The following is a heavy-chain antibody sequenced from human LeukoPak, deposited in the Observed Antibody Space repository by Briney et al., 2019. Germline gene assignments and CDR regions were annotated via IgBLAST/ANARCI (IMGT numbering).Heavy chain of an antibody. V-gene: IGHV3-30*02. CDR3: AQPDF. CDR1: GITFRSSS. Sequence: PGGSLRLSCVASGITFRSSSMHWVRQAPGKGLEWLAFIRFDGSTKCYADSEKGRFTVSRDNSKSTLYLQMNSLRAEDTAVYYCAQPDFWGQGTLVTVSS. J-gene: IGHJ4*02. CDR2: IRFDGSTK.